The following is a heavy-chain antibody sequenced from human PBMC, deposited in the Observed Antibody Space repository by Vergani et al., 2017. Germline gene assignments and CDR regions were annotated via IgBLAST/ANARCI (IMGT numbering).Heavy chain of an antibody. CDR2: IYSGGST. J-gene: IGHJ4*02. CDR1: GFTFSSYA. CDR3: ASGGWSSVSPNDY. D-gene: IGHD6-19*01. Sequence: EVQLLESGGGLVQPGGSLRLSCAASGFTFSSYAMSWVRQAPGKGLEWVSVIYSGGSTYYADSVKGRFTISRDNSKNTLYLQMNSLRAEDTAVYYCASGGWSSVSPNDYWGQGTLVTVSS. V-gene: IGHV3-23*03.